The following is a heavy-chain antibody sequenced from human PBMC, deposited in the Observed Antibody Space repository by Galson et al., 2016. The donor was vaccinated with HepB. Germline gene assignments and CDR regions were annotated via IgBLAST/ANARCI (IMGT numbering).Heavy chain of an antibody. CDR3: ARWWGSYYLDN. D-gene: IGHD2-21*01. Sequence: SLRLSCAVSGFTFSSEPMNWVRQAPGKGLEWVSYISGSGTTIYYAASVKGRFTISRDNAKNSLSLQMSRLTDEDTAVYYCARWWGSYYLDNWGQGTLVTVSS. CDR1: GFTFSSEP. V-gene: IGHV3-48*02. J-gene: IGHJ4*02. CDR2: ISGSGTTI.